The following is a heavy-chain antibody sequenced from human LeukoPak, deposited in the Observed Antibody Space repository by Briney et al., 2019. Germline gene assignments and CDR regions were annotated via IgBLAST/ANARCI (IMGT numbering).Heavy chain of an antibody. D-gene: IGHD3-10*01. CDR1: GFTFSNYG. V-gene: IGHV3-30*02. Sequence: GGSLRLSCAASGFTFSNYGMHWVRQAPGKGLEWVAFIRSDGINKYHADSVKGRFTISRDNSKNTLYLQMNSLRAEDTAVYYCAKAGRGSGSYYRISHWGQGTLVTVSS. J-gene: IGHJ4*02. CDR2: IRSDGINK. CDR3: AKAGRGSGSYYRISH.